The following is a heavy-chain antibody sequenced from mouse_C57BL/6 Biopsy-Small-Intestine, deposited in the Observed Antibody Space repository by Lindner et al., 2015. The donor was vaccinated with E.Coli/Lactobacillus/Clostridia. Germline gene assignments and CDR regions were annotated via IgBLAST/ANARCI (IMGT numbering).Heavy chain of an antibody. D-gene: IGHD1-1*01. CDR1: GYTFTDYY. Sequence: VQLQESGPVLVKPGASVKMSCKASGYTFTDYYMNWVKQSHGKSLEWIGVINPYNGGTSYNQKFKGKATLTVDKSSSTAYMELNSLPSEDSAVYYCARSRDYYGSSYGAWGQGTLVTVSA. J-gene: IGHJ3*01. V-gene: IGHV1-19*01. CDR2: INPYNGGT. CDR3: ARSRDYYGSSYGA.